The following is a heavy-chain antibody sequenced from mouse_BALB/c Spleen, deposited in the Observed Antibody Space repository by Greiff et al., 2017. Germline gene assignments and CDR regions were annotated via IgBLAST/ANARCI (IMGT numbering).Heavy chain of an antibody. J-gene: IGHJ3*01. V-gene: IGHV1-82*01. Sequence: QVQLQQSGPELVKPGASVKISCKASGYAFSSSWMNWVKQRPGQGLEWIGRIYPGDGDTNYKGKFKGKATLTADKSSSTAYMQLSSLTSVDSAVYFCARDGNYVPFAYWGQGTLVTVSA. CDR3: ARDGNYVPFAY. CDR1: GYAFSSSW. D-gene: IGHD2-1*01. CDR2: IYPGDGDT.